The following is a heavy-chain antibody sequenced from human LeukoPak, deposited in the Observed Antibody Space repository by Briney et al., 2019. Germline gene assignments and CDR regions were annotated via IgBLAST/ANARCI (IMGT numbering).Heavy chain of an antibody. CDR3: AANVDTADYYYYGMDV. D-gene: IGHD5-18*01. Sequence: PGGSLRLSCAASGLTFSTYAMSWVRQAPGKGLEWVSAISSGGASTYYADSVQGRFTISRDNSKNTLYLQMNSLRAEDTAVYYCAANVDTADYYYYGMDVWGQGTTVTVSS. J-gene: IGHJ6*02. V-gene: IGHV3-23*01. CDR2: ISSGGAST. CDR1: GLTFSTYA.